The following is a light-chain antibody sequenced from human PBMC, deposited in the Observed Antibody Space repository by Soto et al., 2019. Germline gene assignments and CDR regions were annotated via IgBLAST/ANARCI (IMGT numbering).Light chain of an antibody. V-gene: IGKV3-20*01. CDR3: QQYGSSHT. Sequence: IVLTQSPGTLSLSPGERPTLSCRASQSVTSTYLAWYQQKPGQAPRLLIYGASSRAIGIPDRFSGSVSGSDFILTINRLEPEDFAVYYCQQYGSSHTFGQGTRLEIK. CDR1: QSVTSTY. CDR2: GAS. J-gene: IGKJ5*01.